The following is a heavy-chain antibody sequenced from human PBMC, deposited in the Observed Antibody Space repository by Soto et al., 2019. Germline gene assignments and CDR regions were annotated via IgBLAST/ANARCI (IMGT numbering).Heavy chain of an antibody. D-gene: IGHD3-10*01. CDR3: AKDPIVMIRGVMNYYGMDV. V-gene: IGHV3-30*18. CDR2: ILCDGSDK. Sequence: QVQLVESGGGVVQPGRSLRLSCAASGFTFSNYGMHWVRQAPGKGLEWVAFILCDGSDKYFAASVKGRFTISRDNSKNTLDLQMNSLRAQDTAVYYCAKDPIVMIRGVMNYYGMDVWGQGTTVTVSS. J-gene: IGHJ6*02. CDR1: GFTFSNYG.